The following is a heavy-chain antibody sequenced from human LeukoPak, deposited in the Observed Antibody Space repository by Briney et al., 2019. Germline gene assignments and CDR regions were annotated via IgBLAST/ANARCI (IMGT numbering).Heavy chain of an antibody. CDR3: ATTSITIFGVVSIFDY. V-gene: IGHV4-39*01. D-gene: IGHD3-3*01. J-gene: IGHJ4*02. CDR2: IYYSGST. Sequence: SETLSLTCTVSGGSISSSSYCWGWIRQPPGKGLEWIGSIYYSGSTYYNPSLKSRVTISVGTSKNQFSLKLSSVTAADTAVYYCATTSITIFGVVSIFDYWGQGTLVTVSS. CDR1: GGSISSSSYC.